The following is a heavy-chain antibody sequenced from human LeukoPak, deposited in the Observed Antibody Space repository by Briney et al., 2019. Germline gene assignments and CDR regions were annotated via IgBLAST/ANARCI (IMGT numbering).Heavy chain of an antibody. Sequence: SETLSLTCAVSGGSISSSNWWSWVRQPPGKGLEWIGEIYHSGSTNYNPSLKSRVTISVDKSKNQFSLKLSSVTAADTAVYYCARKSSIAARGAFDIWGQGTMVTVSS. CDR1: GGSISSSNW. CDR3: ARKSSIAARGAFDI. V-gene: IGHV4-4*02. D-gene: IGHD6-6*01. CDR2: IYHSGST. J-gene: IGHJ3*02.